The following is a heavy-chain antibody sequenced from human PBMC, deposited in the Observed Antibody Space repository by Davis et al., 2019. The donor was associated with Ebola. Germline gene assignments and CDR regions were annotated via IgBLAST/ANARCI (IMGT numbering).Heavy chain of an antibody. V-gene: IGHV3-53*01. Sequence: GESLKISCAASGFTVSSNYMSWVRQAPGKGLEWVSVIYSGGSTYYADSVKGRFTISRDNAKNSLYLQMNSLKTEDTAVYYCTTDQVDTAMVTFLAEFDYWGQGTLVTVSS. D-gene: IGHD5-18*01. CDR3: TTDQVDTAMVTFLAEFDY. J-gene: IGHJ4*02. CDR1: GFTVSSNY. CDR2: IYSGGST.